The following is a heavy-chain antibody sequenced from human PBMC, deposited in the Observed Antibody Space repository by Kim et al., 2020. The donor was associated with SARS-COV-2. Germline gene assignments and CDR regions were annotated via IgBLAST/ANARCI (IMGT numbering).Heavy chain of an antibody. CDR3: AKGHYFDWLSGWGYYFDY. CDR1: GFTFSSYA. D-gene: IGHD3-9*01. CDR2: ISGSGGST. V-gene: IGHV3-23*01. J-gene: IGHJ4*02. Sequence: GGSLRLSCAASGFTFSSYAMSWVRQAPGKGLEWVSAISGSGGSTYYADSVKGRFTISRDNSKNTLYLQMNSLRAEDTAVYYCAKGHYFDWLSGWGYYFDYWGQGTLVTVSS.